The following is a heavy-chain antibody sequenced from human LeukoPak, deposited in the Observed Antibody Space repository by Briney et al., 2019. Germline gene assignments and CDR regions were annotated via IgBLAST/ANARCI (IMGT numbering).Heavy chain of an antibody. D-gene: IGHD4-23*01. V-gene: IGHV1-69*05. CDR3: ASPMRGGGNSDGFDY. CDR1: GGTFSSYA. Sequence: SVKVSCKASGGTFSSYAISWVRQAPGQGLEWMGGIIPIFGTANYAQKFQGRVTITTDESTSTAYMELSSLRSEDTAVYYCASPMRGGGNSDGFDYWGQGTLVTVSS. J-gene: IGHJ4*02. CDR2: IIPIFGTA.